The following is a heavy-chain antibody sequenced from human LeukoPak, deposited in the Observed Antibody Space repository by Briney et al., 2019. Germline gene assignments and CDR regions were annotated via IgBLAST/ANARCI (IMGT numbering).Heavy chain of an antibody. CDR2: INHSGST. D-gene: IGHD3-22*01. V-gene: IGHV4-34*01. J-gene: IGHJ4*02. CDR1: GGSFSGYY. Sequence: PSETLSLTCAVYGGSFSGYYWSWIRQPPGKGLEWIGEINHSGSTNYNPSLKSRVTISVDTSKNQFSLKLSSVTAADTAVYYCARGRKYYYDSSGYYSRGPFDYWGQGTLVTVSS. CDR3: ARGRKYYYDSSGYYSRGPFDY.